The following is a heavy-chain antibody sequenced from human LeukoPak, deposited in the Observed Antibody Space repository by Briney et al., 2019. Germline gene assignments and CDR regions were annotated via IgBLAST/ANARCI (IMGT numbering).Heavy chain of an antibody. D-gene: IGHD6-13*01. J-gene: IGHJ6*03. CDR3: ARTAAAGTIGYYYYMDV. CDR1: GFTFSSYA. V-gene: IGHV3-30*01. CDR2: ISYDGSNK. Sequence: PGRSLRLSCAASGFTFSSYAMHWVRQAPGKGLEWVAVISYDGSNKYYADSVKGRFTISRDNSKNTLYPQMNSLRAEDTAVYYCARTAAAGTIGYYYYMDVWGKGTTVTVSS.